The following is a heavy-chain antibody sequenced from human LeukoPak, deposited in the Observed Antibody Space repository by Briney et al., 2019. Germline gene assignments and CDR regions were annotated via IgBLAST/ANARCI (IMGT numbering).Heavy chain of an antibody. V-gene: IGHV1-46*01. Sequence: ASVKVSCKASGYTFTSYYMHWVRQAPGQGLEWMGIINPSGGSTSYAQKFQGRVTKTRDTSTNTVYMELSSLRSEDTAVYFCARATLSDYYFNYWGQGTLVTVSS. J-gene: IGHJ4*02. CDR1: GYTFTSYY. CDR2: INPSGGST. CDR3: ARATLSDYYFNY.